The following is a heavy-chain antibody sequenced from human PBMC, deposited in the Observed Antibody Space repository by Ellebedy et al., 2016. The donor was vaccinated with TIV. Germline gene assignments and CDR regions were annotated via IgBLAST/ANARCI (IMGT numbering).Heavy chain of an antibody. Sequence: GESLKISCSASGFSFDKYAIHWVRQAPGIGLDWVGVISTDEKNEYYSDSVKGRFTISRDNFRNIVYLQMNSLRPEDTAVYYCAKQASRGIWYLDSWGQGTLVTVSS. V-gene: IGHV3-30*18. D-gene: IGHD2-2*01. CDR3: AKQASRGIWYLDS. CDR1: GFSFDKYA. CDR2: ISTDEKNE. J-gene: IGHJ4*02.